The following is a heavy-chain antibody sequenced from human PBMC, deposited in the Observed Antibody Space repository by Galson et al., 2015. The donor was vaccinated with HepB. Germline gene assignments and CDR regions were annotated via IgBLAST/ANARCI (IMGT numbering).Heavy chain of an antibody. J-gene: IGHJ5*02. D-gene: IGHD5-18*01. CDR2: INPSGGST. CDR1: GYTFTSYY. Sequence: SVKVSCKASGYTFTSYYMHWVRQAPGQGLEWMGIINPSGGSTSYAQKFQGRVTMTRDTSTSTVYMELSSLRSEDTAVYYCARGEEKDWIQLWLGWFDPWGQGTLVTVSS. V-gene: IGHV1-46*03. CDR3: ARGEEKDWIQLWLGWFDP.